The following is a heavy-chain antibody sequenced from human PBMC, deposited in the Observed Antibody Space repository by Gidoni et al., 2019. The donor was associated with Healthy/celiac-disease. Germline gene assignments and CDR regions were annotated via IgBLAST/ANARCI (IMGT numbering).Heavy chain of an antibody. D-gene: IGHD1-26*01. Sequence: EVQLVESGGGLVQPGGSLRLSCAASGFTFSSYAMSWVRQAPGKGLAWVSASSSSGGSTYYADSVKGRFTISRDNSKNTLYLQMNSLRAEDTAVYYCAKDLPPYYEGGPFDYWGQGTLVTVSS. J-gene: IGHJ4*02. CDR1: GFTFSSYA. CDR3: AKDLPPYYEGGPFDY. V-gene: IGHV3-23*04. CDR2: SSSSGGST.